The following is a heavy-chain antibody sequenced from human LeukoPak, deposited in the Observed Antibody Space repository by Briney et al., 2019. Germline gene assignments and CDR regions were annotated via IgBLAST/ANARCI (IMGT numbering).Heavy chain of an antibody. CDR2: IYSGGTT. CDR3: AKGGAAHAGYYAMDV. Sequence: GGSLRLSCAASGFTVSSNHMSWVRQAPGKGLEWVSVIYSGGTTYYADSVKGRFTISRDNSKNTLCLQMNSLRAEDTAVYYCAKGGAAHAGYYAMDVWGQGTTVTVSS. J-gene: IGHJ6*02. V-gene: IGHV3-66*01. CDR1: GFTVSSNH. D-gene: IGHD6-6*01.